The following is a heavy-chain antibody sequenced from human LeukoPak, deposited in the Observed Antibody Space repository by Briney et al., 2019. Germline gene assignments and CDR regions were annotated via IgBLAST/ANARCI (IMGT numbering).Heavy chain of an antibody. CDR2: INPTGGST. CDR1: GYTFPSYF. Sequence: ASVKVSCKASGYTFPSYFMHWVRQAPGQGLEWMGVINPTGGSTTYAQKFQGRVTMTRDTSTSTVYMELSSLRSDDTAVYYCARTAARRFDYWGQGTLVTVSS. CDR3: ARTAARRFDY. D-gene: IGHD6-6*01. J-gene: IGHJ4*02. V-gene: IGHV1-46*01.